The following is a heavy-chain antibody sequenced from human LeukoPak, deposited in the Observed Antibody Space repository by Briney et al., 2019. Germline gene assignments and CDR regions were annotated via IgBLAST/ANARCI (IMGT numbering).Heavy chain of an antibody. Sequence: SETLSLTCTVSGGSISSYYWSWIRQPPGKGLEWIGYIYTSGSTNYNPSLKSRVTISVDTSKNQFSLKLSSVTAADTAVYYCARLGGSPGRDGYNYDYYYYMDVWGKGTTVTVSS. V-gene: IGHV4-4*09. J-gene: IGHJ6*03. D-gene: IGHD5-24*01. CDR2: IYTSGST. CDR3: ARLGGSPGRDGYNYDYYYYMDV. CDR1: GGSISSYY.